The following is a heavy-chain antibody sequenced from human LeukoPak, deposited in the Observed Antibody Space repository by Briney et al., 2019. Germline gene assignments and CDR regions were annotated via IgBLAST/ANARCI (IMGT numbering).Heavy chain of an antibody. CDR1: GGSISSSSYY. CDR3: ARGAAMVTASLFDY. V-gene: IGHV4-39*07. J-gene: IGHJ4*02. D-gene: IGHD5-18*01. CDR2: INHSGST. Sequence: SETLSLTCTVSGGSISSSSYYWSWIRQPPGKGLEWIGEINHSGSTNYNPSLKSRVTISVDTSKNQFSLKLSSVTAADTAVYYCARGAAMVTASLFDYWGQGTLVTVSS.